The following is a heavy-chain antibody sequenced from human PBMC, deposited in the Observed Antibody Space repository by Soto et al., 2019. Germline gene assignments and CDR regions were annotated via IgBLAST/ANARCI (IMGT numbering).Heavy chain of an antibody. CDR3: AKDSRLRAGYSYAPY. D-gene: IGHD5-18*01. Sequence: GGSLRLSCAASGFTFSSYGMHWVRQAPGKGLEWVAVISYDGSNKYYADSVKGRFTISRDNSKNTLYLQMNSLRAEDTAVYYCAKDSRLRAGYSYAPYWGQGTLVTVSS. V-gene: IGHV3-30*18. J-gene: IGHJ4*02. CDR2: ISYDGSNK. CDR1: GFTFSSYG.